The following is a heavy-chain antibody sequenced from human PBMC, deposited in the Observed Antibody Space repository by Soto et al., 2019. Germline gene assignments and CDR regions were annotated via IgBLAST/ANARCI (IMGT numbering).Heavy chain of an antibody. CDR1: GGTFSSYA. Sequence: SVKVSCKASGGTFSSYAISWVRQAPGQGLEWMGGIIPIFGTANYAQKFQGRVTITADESTSTAYMELSSLRSEDTAVYYCARVRKWELLGYYGMDVWGQGTTVTVS. D-gene: IGHD1-26*01. CDR2: IIPIFGTA. J-gene: IGHJ6*02. CDR3: ARVRKWELLGYYGMDV. V-gene: IGHV1-69*13.